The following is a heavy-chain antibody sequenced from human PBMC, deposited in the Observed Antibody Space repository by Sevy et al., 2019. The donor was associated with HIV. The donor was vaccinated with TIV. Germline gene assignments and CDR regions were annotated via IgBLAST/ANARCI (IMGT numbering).Heavy chain of an antibody. V-gene: IGHV3-21*06. J-gene: IGHJ4*02. CDR2: ISSASSYI. D-gene: IGHD3-10*01. CDR1: GFTFNYHF. CDR3: ARGDYYGPLYYFDY. Sequence: GESLKISCAASGFTFNYHFMNWVRQLPGKGLEWVSYISSASSYINYSDSVKGRFTISRDNAKNLVFLEMNNLRPEDTAVYFCARGDYYGPLYYFDYWGQGTLVTVSS.